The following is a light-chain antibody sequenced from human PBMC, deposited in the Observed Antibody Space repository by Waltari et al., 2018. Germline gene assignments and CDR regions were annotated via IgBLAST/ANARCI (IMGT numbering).Light chain of an antibody. CDR2: AAS. Sequence: DIQMTPSPSSLSASVGDRVTITCRASQSVSSYLNWYQQKPGKAPRLLIYAASSLQSGVPSRFSGSGSGTDFALTISSLQAEDVAVYYCQQFYSTPYTFGQGTKLEI. V-gene: IGKV1-39*01. CDR1: QSVSSY. CDR3: QQFYSTPYT. J-gene: IGKJ2*01.